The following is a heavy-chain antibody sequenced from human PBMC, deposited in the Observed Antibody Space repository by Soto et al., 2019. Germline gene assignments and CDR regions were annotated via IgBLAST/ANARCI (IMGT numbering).Heavy chain of an antibody. CDR2: VKLDGSEK. CDR1: CFTFRSYW. D-gene: IGHD6-19*01. CDR3: ARVSYFNGWIFDY. V-gene: IGHV3-7*01. Sequence: PVGSLRLSCAASCFTFRSYWMSWVRQAPGKGLEWVANVKLDGSEKYYVDSVRGRFTLSRDNARNSLQLQMNSLRAEDTAIYFCARVSYFNGWIFDYWGQGTLVTVSS. J-gene: IGHJ4*01.